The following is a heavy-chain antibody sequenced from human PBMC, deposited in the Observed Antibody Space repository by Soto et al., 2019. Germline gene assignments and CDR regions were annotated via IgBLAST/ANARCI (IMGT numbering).Heavy chain of an antibody. CDR1: GGSFSGYY. V-gene: IGHV4-59*12. CDR2: IYYSGST. D-gene: IGHD3-22*01. Sequence: SETLSLTCAVYGGSFSGYYWSWIRQPPGKGLEWIGYIYYSGSTNYNPSLKSRVTISVDRSKNQFSLKLSSVTAADTAVYYCARSTDSYDSSGYYEGCDPWGQGTLVTV. CDR3: ARSTDSYDSSGYYEGCDP. J-gene: IGHJ5*02.